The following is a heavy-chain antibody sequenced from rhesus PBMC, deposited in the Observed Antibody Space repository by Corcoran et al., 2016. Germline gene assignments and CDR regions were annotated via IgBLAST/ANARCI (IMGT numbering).Heavy chain of an antibody. Sequence: QLQLQESGPGLVKPSETLSVTCAVSGGSISSNYWSWIRQPPGQGLEWIARIYGSGSSTNYNPHPESRVTLSVESSKNQLSLKLSSVDAGDTAGYSCARGEYCTGSGCYYDYWGQGVLVTVSS. D-gene: IGHD2-21*01. CDR3: ARGEYCTGSGCYYDY. CDR1: GGSISSNY. V-gene: IGHV4-169*01. J-gene: IGHJ4*01. CDR2: IYGSGSST.